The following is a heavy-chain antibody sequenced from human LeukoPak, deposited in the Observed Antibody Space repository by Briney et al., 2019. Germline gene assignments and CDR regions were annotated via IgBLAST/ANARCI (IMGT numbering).Heavy chain of an antibody. J-gene: IGHJ4*02. D-gene: IGHD7-27*01. CDR3: GSSLGPLTEY. V-gene: IGHV3-53*01. Sequence: GGSLRLSCAASGFTIKTSYMTWVRQAPGKGLEWVSVIYSNGNTYYADSVEGRFTISRDNAKDTLYLQMNSLRVEDTAVYYCGSSLGPLTEYWGQGTLVTVSS. CDR1: GFTIKTSY. CDR2: IYSNGNT.